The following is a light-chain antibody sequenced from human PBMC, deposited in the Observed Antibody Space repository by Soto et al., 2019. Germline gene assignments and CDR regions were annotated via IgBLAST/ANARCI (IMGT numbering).Light chain of an antibody. CDR1: QSVNSN. CDR3: QQYNSWPPIT. V-gene: IGKV3-15*01. CDR2: GAS. Sequence: EIVLTQSPATLSVSPGDRATLSCRASQSVNSNLAWYQQKPGQAPRLLIYGASTRATGIPARFSGSGSGTEFTLTISSLQSEDFAVYYCQQYNSWPPITFGQGTRLEIK. J-gene: IGKJ5*01.